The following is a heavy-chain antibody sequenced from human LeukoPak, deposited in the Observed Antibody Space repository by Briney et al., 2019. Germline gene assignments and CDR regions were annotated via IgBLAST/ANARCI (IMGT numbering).Heavy chain of an antibody. V-gene: IGHV3-48*04. CDR1: EFTFSSYS. Sequence: PGGSLRLSCAAFEFTFSSYSMTWVRQAPGKGLEWLAFISSSITTTYYADSVRGRFTISRDNAKYSLYLQMNSLRAEDTAGYYCARRYGDSTAYAFYIWGQGTMVTVSS. D-gene: IGHD7-27*01. CDR3: ARRYGDSTAYAFYI. CDR2: ISSSITTT. J-gene: IGHJ3*02.